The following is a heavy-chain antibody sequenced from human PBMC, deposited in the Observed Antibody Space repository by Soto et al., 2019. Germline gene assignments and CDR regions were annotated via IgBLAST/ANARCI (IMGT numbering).Heavy chain of an antibody. CDR2: TYYKSKWYN. CDR3: AKSEGSGWNYYFYGMDV. D-gene: IGHD6-19*01. CDR1: GDSVSSNSAT. V-gene: IGHV6-1*01. J-gene: IGHJ6*02. Sequence: QVQLQQSGPGLVRPSQTLSLTCAISGDSVSSNSATWNWIRQSPSRGLEWLGRTYYKSKWYNDYAVSVKSRITINPDTSKNQFSLQLNSVTPEDTAVYFCAKSEGSGWNYYFYGMDVWGQGTSVTVS.